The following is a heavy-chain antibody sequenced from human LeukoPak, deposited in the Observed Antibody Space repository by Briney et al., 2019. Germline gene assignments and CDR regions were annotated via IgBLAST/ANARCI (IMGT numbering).Heavy chain of an antibody. Sequence: SETLSLTCTVSRGSISGYYWSWIRQPPGKGLEWIGYIYYSGSTNYNPSLKSRVTISVDTSKNQFSLKLSSVTAADTAVYYCAKSLYYYYMDVWGKGTTVTVSS. V-gene: IGHV4-59*01. CDR3: AKSLYYYYMDV. CDR1: RGSISGYY. J-gene: IGHJ6*03. CDR2: IYYSGST.